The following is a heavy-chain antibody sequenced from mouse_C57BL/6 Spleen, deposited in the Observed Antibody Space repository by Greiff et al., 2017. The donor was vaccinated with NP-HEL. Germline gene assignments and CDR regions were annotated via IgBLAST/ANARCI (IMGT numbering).Heavy chain of an antibody. D-gene: IGHD2-5*01. Sequence: EVQLQQSGPELVKPGASVKMSCKASGYTFTDYNMHWVKQSHGKSLEWIGYINPNNGGTSYNQKFKGKATLTVNKSSSTAYMELRSLTSEDSAVYYCARSCYYSNYVWFAYWGQGTLVTVSA. V-gene: IGHV1-22*01. CDR1: GYTFTDYN. J-gene: IGHJ3*01. CDR3: ARSCYYSNYVWFAY. CDR2: INPNNGGT.